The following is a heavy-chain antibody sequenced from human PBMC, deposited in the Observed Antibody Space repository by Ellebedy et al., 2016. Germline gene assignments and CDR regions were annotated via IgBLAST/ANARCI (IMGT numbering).Heavy chain of an antibody. CDR2: INPNSGGT. Sequence: ASVKVSXXASGYTFTGYYMHWVRQAPGQGLEWMGWINPNSGGTNYAQKFQGRVTMTRDTSINTAYMELSSLRSDDTAVYYCARIDMVRGGVAYWGQGTLVTVSS. D-gene: IGHD3-10*01. V-gene: IGHV1-2*02. CDR3: ARIDMVRGGVAY. CDR1: GYTFTGYY. J-gene: IGHJ4*02.